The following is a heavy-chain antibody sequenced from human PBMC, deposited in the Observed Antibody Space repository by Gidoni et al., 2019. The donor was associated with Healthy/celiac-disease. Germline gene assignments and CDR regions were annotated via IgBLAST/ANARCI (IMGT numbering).Heavy chain of an antibody. D-gene: IGHD3-10*01. Sequence: QVQLQESGPGLVKPSQTLSLTCTVSGGSISSGGYYWSWIRQHPGKGLEWIGYTYSSGSTYYNPSLKSRVTISVDTSKNQFSLKLSSVTAADTAVYYCARDTVRGGREGFDYWGQGTLVTVSS. CDR1: GGSISSGGYY. CDR3: ARDTVRGGREGFDY. V-gene: IGHV4-31*03. CDR2: TYSSGST. J-gene: IGHJ4*02.